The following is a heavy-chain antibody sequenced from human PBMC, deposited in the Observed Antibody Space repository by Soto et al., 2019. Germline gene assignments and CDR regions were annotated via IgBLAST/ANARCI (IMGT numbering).Heavy chain of an antibody. J-gene: IGHJ6*02. CDR1: GFTFSSYD. Sequence: GGSLRLSCAASGFTFSSYDMHWVRQATGKGLEWVSAIGTAGDTYYPGSVKGRFTISRENAKNSLYLQMNSLRAEDTAVYYCARSGSYRSNYYYYGMDVWGQGTTVTVSS. D-gene: IGHD1-26*01. V-gene: IGHV3-13*01. CDR2: IGTAGDT. CDR3: ARSGSYRSNYYYYGMDV.